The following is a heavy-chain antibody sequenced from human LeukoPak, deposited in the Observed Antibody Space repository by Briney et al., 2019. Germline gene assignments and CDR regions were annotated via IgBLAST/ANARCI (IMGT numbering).Heavy chain of an antibody. D-gene: IGHD6-19*01. CDR3: ARGGASGWSNYLDY. CDR2: IYHSGST. CDR1: GYSINSGYY. J-gene: IGHJ4*02. V-gene: IGHV4-38-2*02. Sequence: SETLSLTCTVSGYSINSGYYWGWLRQPPGKGLEWLGSIYHSGSTYYNPSLKSRVTISVETSKNQFSLKLSSVTAADTAVYYCARGGASGWSNYLDYWGQGTLVTVSS.